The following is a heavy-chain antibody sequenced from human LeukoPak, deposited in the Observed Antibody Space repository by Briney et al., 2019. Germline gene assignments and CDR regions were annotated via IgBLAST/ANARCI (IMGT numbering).Heavy chain of an antibody. CDR2: ISGSGGST. Sequence: GSLRLSCAASGFTFSSYAMSWVRQAPGKGLEWVSAISGSGGSTYYADSVKGRFTISRDNSKNTLYLQMNSLRAEDTAVYYCAKEFGTMVRGVIDHFDYWGQGTLVTVSS. CDR1: GFTFSSYA. V-gene: IGHV3-23*01. D-gene: IGHD3-10*01. J-gene: IGHJ4*02. CDR3: AKEFGTMVRGVIDHFDY.